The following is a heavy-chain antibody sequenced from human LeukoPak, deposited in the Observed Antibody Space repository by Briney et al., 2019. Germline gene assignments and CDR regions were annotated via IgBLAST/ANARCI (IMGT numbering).Heavy chain of an antibody. Sequence: GGSLRLSCAASGFTFSSYAMSWVRQAPGKGLEWVSGISGSGGRTYYADSVKGRVTISRDNSKNTLYVQMNSLRAEDTAVYYCAYGGNSEGPFDYWGQGTLVTVSS. CDR3: AYGGNSEGPFDY. V-gene: IGHV3-23*01. D-gene: IGHD4-17*01. CDR2: ISGSGGRT. J-gene: IGHJ4*02. CDR1: GFTFSSYA.